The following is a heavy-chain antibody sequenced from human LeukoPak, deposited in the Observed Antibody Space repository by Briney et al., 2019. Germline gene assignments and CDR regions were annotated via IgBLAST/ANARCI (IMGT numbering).Heavy chain of an antibody. V-gene: IGHV4-59*13. CDR3: ARGVYIAAAQYGY. Sequence: SETLSLPCTVSGGSISIYYWSGTRRPPGRGREGIGYIYYSGTTNYNPSLKSRVTISVDTSKNQFSLKLNSVTAADTAVYYCARGVYIAAAQYGYWGQGTLVTVSS. D-gene: IGHD6-13*01. CDR1: GGSISIYY. CDR2: IYYSGTT. J-gene: IGHJ4*02.